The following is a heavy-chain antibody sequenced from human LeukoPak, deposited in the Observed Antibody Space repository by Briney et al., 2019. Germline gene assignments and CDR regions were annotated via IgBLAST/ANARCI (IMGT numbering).Heavy chain of an antibody. J-gene: IGHJ4*02. CDR1: GYTFTGYY. CDR2: INPNSGGT. V-gene: IGHV1-2*02. D-gene: IGHD2-2*01. Sequence: GASVKVSCKASGYTFTGYYMHWVRQAPGQGLEWMGWINPNSGGTHYAQKFQGRVTMTRDTSISTAYMELSRLTSDDTAVYYCAGGRGSTSSNFDYWGQGTLVTVSS. CDR3: AGGRGSTSSNFDY.